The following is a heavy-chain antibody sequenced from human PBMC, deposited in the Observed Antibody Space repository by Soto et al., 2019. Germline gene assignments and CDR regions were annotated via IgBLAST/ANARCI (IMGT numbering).Heavy chain of an antibody. D-gene: IGHD3-10*01. CDR2: IYYSGST. CDR3: ARHRSLPYYGSGIDSPGFDY. Sequence: SETLSLTCTVSGGSISSYYWSWIRQPPGKGLEWIGYIYYSGSTNYNPSLKSRVTISVDTSKNQFSLELSSVTAADTAVYYCARHRSLPYYGSGIDSPGFDYWGQGTLVTVSS. J-gene: IGHJ4*02. V-gene: IGHV4-59*08. CDR1: GGSISSYY.